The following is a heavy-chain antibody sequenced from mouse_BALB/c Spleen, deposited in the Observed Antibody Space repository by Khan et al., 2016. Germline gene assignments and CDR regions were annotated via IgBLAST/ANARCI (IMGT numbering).Heavy chain of an antibody. V-gene: IGHV9-3-1*01. Sequence: QIQLVQSGPELKKPGETVKISCKASGYTFTNYGMNWVKQAPGKGLKWMGWINTYTGEPTYADDFKGRFAFSLKTSASTAYLQINNLKNEDTATYFCASAYYDSEGRYAMDYWGQGTSVTVSS. CDR2: INTYTGEP. CDR1: GYTFTNYG. D-gene: IGHD2-4*01. J-gene: IGHJ4*01. CDR3: ASAYYDSEGRYAMDY.